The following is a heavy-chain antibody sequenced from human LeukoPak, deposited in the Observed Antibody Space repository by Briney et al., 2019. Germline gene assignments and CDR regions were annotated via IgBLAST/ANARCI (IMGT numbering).Heavy chain of an antibody. V-gene: IGHV4-59*08. CDR2: IYYSGST. D-gene: IGHD6-19*01. CDR1: GGSISTYY. Sequence: PSETLSLTCTVSGGSISTYYWSWIRQPPGERLEWIGYIYYSGSTDYNPSLKSRVTLSVDTSRDQFSLKLSSVTAADTAVYYCARRITRGAVAGDYWGQGTLVTVSS. J-gene: IGHJ4*02. CDR3: ARRITRGAVAGDY.